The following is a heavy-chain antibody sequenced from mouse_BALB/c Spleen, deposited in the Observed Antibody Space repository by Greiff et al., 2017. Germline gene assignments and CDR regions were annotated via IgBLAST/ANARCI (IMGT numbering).Heavy chain of an antibody. J-gene: IGHJ4*01. Sequence: VKLMESGAELVRPGASVTLSCKASGYTFTDYEMHWVKQTPVHGLEWIGAIDPETGGTAYNQKFKGKATLTADKSSSTAYMELRSLTSEDSAVYYCTRRDYYGSSYDAMDYWGQGTSVTVSS. CDR2: IDPETGGT. V-gene: IGHV1-15*01. CDR3: TRRDYYGSSYDAMDY. CDR1: GYTFTDYE. D-gene: IGHD1-1*01.